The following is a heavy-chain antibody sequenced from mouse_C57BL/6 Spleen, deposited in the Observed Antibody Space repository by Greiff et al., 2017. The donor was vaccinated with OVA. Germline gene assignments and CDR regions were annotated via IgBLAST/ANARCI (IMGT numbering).Heavy chain of an antibody. CDR1: GYTFTSYW. J-gene: IGHJ2*01. Sequence: VQLQQPGAELVMPGASVKLSCKASGYTFTSYWMHWVKQRPGQGLEWIGEIDPSDSYTNYNQKFKGKSTLTVDKSSSTAYMQLSSLTSEDSAVYYCAIDSSGYYWGQGTTLTVSS. CDR2: IDPSDSYT. CDR3: AIDSSGYY. D-gene: IGHD3-2*02. V-gene: IGHV1-69*01.